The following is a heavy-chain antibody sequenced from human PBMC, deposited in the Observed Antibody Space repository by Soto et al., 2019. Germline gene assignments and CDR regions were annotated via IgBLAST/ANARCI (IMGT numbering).Heavy chain of an antibody. D-gene: IGHD2-21*02. Sequence: LVKVSCKASGGTFSSYAISWVRQAPGQGLEWMGGIIPIFGTANYAQKFQGRVTITADESTSTAYMELSSLRSEDTAVYYCARGGYCGGDCYSSYWGQRTLVTV. CDR3: ARGGYCGGDCYSSY. CDR1: GGTFSSYA. CDR2: IIPIFGTA. V-gene: IGHV1-69*13. J-gene: IGHJ4*02.